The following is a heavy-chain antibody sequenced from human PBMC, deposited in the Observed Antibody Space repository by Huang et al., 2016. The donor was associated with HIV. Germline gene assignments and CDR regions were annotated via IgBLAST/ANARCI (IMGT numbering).Heavy chain of an antibody. CDR2: ISSSSRNI. J-gene: IGHJ3*02. CDR3: ARVGGVAAGTFGTFDI. Sequence: EVQLVESGGGLVKPGGSLRLSCAASGFTFRSYSMNWVRQAPGKGLEWVSSISSSSRNIYYADSVKGRVTIARDNAKNSRYLQMNSLRAEDTAVYYCARVGGVAAGTFGTFDIWGQGTMVTVSS. D-gene: IGHD6-19*01. V-gene: IGHV3-21*01. CDR1: GFTFRSYS.